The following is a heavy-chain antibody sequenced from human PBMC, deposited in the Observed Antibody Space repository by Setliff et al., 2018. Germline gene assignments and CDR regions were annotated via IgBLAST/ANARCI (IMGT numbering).Heavy chain of an antibody. V-gene: IGHV5-51*01. D-gene: IGHD3-22*01. J-gene: IGHJ3*02. Sequence: PGESLKISCKGSGYSFTSYWIGWVRQMPGKGLEWRGIIYPGDSDTRYSPSFQGQVTISADKSISTAYLQWSSLEASDTDMYYCASFMIVVADDAFDIWGQGTMVTGSS. CDR1: GYSFTSYW. CDR2: IYPGDSDT. CDR3: ASFMIVVADDAFDI.